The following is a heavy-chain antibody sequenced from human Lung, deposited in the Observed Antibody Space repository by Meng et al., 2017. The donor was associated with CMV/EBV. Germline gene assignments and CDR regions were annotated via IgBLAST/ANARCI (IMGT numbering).Heavy chain of an antibody. J-gene: IGHJ4*02. CDR1: GFTFSTYD. CDR2: ISGSVLTT. Sequence: GEXXKISCAASGFTFSTYDMSWVRQAPGKGLEWVSGISGSVLTTYYADSVKGRFTISRDDSTNTLYLQMDSLRAEDTALYYCAKFPRHLYCSTTSCFLDYXGQGXLVTVSS. CDR3: AKFPRHLYCSTTSCFLDY. D-gene: IGHD2-2*01. V-gene: IGHV3-23*01.